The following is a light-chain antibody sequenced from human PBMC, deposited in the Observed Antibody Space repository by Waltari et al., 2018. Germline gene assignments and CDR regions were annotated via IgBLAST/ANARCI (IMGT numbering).Light chain of an antibody. J-gene: IGLJ2*01. CDR3: SSYISSSTLEL. V-gene: IGLV2-14*03. CDR2: DVS. Sequence: QSALTPPASVSGSPGHSITISCTGTSSDVGAYNSVSWYQQHPGKAPTLMIYDVSNRPSGFSNRFSGSKSGNTASLTISGLQAEDEADYYCSSYISSSTLELFGGGTSLTVL. CDR1: SSDVGAYNS.